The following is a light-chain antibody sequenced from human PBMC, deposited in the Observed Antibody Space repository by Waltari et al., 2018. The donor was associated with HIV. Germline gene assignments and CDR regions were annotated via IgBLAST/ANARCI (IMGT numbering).Light chain of an antibody. J-gene: IGKJ1*01. CDR2: NIS. CDR1: KSLVYSDGNTY. V-gene: IGKV2-30*01. CDR3: MQGTHWPWT. Sequence: EVVLPQTPLSLPVTLGKPASTSSGFIKSLVYSDGNTYLIWLQQRPGQSPRRLIYNISKRDSGVPDTFSGSGAGTNFTLTISRVEADDVGLYYCMQGTHWPWTFGQGTKVEI.